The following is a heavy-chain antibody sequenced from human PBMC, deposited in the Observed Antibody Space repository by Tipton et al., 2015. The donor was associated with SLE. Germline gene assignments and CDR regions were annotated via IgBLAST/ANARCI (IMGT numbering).Heavy chain of an antibody. D-gene: IGHD6-13*01. J-gene: IGHJ5*02. CDR2: ISLGEGT. CDR1: GGSFSGYY. Sequence: TLSLTCAVYGGSFSGYYWSWIRQPPGKGLEWIGEISLGEGTNYNPSLKSRVIISEDTSKKQFSLKLDSVTAADTAVYYCASHMGYSSSWYGFGWFDPWGQGTLVTVSS. V-gene: IGHV4-34*01. CDR3: ASHMGYSSSWYGFGWFDP.